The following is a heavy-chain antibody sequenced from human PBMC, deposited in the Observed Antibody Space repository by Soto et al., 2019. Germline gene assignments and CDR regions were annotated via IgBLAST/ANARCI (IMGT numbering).Heavy chain of an antibody. CDR1: GYTFTGYY. V-gene: IGHV1-2*04. CDR2: INPNSGGT. Sequence: ASVKVSCKASGYTFTGYYMHWVRQAPGQGLEWMGWINPNSGGTNYAQKFQGWVTMTRDTSISTAYTELSRLRSDDTAVYYCASGDINYDILTGPIYYYYGMAVWGHGTTVT. J-gene: IGHJ6*02. D-gene: IGHD3-9*01. CDR3: ASGDINYDILTGPIYYYYGMAV.